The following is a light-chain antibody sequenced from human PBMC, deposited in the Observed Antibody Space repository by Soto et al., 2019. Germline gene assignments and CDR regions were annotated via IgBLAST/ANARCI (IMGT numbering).Light chain of an antibody. CDR2: GSS. Sequence: EVVLTQSPGTLSLSPGERATLSCRASQSVSNKYLAWYQQKPGQAPSLLIFGSSDRATGIPARFSGSGSVTDFTLTISRLEPEDFAVYYCQQYGSSPPYTFGQGTKLEIK. CDR3: QQYGSSPPYT. J-gene: IGKJ2*01. V-gene: IGKV3-20*01. CDR1: QSVSNKY.